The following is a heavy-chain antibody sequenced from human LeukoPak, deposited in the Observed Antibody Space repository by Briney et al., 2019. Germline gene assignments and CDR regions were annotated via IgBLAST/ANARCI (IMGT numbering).Heavy chain of an antibody. D-gene: IGHD4-23*01. CDR3: ARTVVTGYYYYYYMDV. J-gene: IGHJ6*03. CDR2: IKQDGSEK. Sequence: GGSLRLSCAAFGFTFSSYWMSWVRQAPGKGLEWVANIKQDGSEKYYVDSVKGRFTISRDNAKNSLYLQMNSLRAEDTAVYYCARTVVTGYYYYYYMDVWGKGTTVTVSS. V-gene: IGHV3-7*01. CDR1: GFTFSSYW.